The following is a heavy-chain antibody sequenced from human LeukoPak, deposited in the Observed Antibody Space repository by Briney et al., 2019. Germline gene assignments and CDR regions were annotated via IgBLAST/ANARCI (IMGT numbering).Heavy chain of an antibody. D-gene: IGHD3-22*01. V-gene: IGHV3-30*02. J-gene: IGHJ4*02. CDR2: IRYDGSNK. CDR3: ASCLTYHYDSSGYYVDY. Sequence: PGGSLRLSCAASGFTFSSYGMHWVRQAPGKGLEWVAFIRYDGSNKYYADSVKGRFTISRDNSKNTLYLQMNSLRAEDTAVYYCASCLTYHYDSSGYYVDYWGQGTLVTVSS. CDR1: GFTFSSYG.